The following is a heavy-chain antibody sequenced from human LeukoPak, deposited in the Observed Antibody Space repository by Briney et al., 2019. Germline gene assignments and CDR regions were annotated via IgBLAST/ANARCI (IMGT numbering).Heavy chain of an antibody. J-gene: IGHJ4*02. Sequence: SVKVSCKAAGGTFISYAISWVRQAPGQGREWMGGIIPIFGTANYAQKFQGRVTITTDESTSTAYMELSSLRSEDTAVYYCATDLESVVQDWGQGPLVTVSS. D-gene: IGHD5/OR15-5a*01. CDR1: GGTFISYA. CDR3: ATDLESVVQD. CDR2: IIPIFGTA. V-gene: IGHV1-69*05.